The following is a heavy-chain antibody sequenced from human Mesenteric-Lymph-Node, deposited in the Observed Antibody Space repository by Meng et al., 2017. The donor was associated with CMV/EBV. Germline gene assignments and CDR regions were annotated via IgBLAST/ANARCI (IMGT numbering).Heavy chain of an antibody. CDR1: GGSFSSGSYY. V-gene: IGHV4-61*01. CDR3: ASGYCSSTSCYRRIFSGMDA. Sequence: SETLSLTCTVSGGSFSSGSYYWSCIRQPPGKGLEWIGYAYYGGYTNYNPSLKSRVTISVDTSKNQFSLKLSSVTAADTAVYYCASGYCSSTSCYRRIFSGMDAWGQGTTVTVSS. CDR2: AYYGGYT. J-gene: IGHJ6*02. D-gene: IGHD2-2*02.